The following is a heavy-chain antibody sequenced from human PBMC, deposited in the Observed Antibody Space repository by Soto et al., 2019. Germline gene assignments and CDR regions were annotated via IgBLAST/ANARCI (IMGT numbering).Heavy chain of an antibody. V-gene: IGHV1-46*01. Sequence: ASVKVSCKASGYTFSNYYMYWVRQAPGQGLECMGVINPSGRSTTYSQKFQGRVTITRDTSASTAYMELNSLRSEDTAVYYCARVITMVRGVIAFDYWGQGTLVTVSS. D-gene: IGHD3-10*01. CDR3: ARVITMVRGVIAFDY. CDR2: INPSGRST. CDR1: GYTFSNYY. J-gene: IGHJ4*02.